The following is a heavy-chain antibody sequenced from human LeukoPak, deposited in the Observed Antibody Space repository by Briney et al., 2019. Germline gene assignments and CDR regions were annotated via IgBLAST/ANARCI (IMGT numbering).Heavy chain of an antibody. V-gene: IGHV1-2*02. D-gene: IGHD2-15*01. CDR1: GYTFTGYY. Sequence: GASVKVSCKASGYTFTGYYMHWVRQAPGQGLEWMGWINPNSGGTNYAQKFQGRVTMTRDTSISTAYMELSRLRSDDTAVYYCARGPYCSGGTCFSLGEFDPWGQGTLVTVSS. CDR3: ARGPYCSGGTCFSLGEFDP. J-gene: IGHJ5*02. CDR2: INPNSGGT.